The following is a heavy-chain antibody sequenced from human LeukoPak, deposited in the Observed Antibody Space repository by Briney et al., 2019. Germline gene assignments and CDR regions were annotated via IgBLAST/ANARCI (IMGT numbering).Heavy chain of an antibody. CDR2: ISGDSNHI. D-gene: IGHD5-12*01. Sequence: GGSLRLSCAASGFTFSTSTMEWVRQAPGKGLEWVSSISGDSNHIYYADSVKGRFTISRDNAKNSLYLQMNSLRAEDTAVYYCAADRPTTDFDYWGQGTLVTVSS. CDR1: GFTFSTST. V-gene: IGHV3-21*01. J-gene: IGHJ4*02. CDR3: AADRPTTDFDY.